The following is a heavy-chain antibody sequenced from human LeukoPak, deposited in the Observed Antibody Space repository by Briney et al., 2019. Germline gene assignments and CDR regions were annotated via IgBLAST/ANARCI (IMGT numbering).Heavy chain of an antibody. Sequence: PSETLSLTCAVSGGSISSYYWSWIRQPPGKGLEWIGYIYYSGSTNYNPSLKSRVTISVDTSKNQFSLKLSSVTAADTAVYYCARRKPGYGSGSYSFDYWGQGTLVTVSS. CDR2: IYYSGST. J-gene: IGHJ4*02. V-gene: IGHV4-59*01. CDR1: GGSISSYY. CDR3: ARRKPGYGSGSYSFDY. D-gene: IGHD3-10*01.